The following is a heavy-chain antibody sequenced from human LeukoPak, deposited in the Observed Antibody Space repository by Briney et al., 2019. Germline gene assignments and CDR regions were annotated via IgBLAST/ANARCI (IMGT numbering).Heavy chain of an antibody. V-gene: IGHV4-39*07. J-gene: IGHJ5*02. Sequence: SETLSLTCTVSGGSISSYYWGWIRQPPGKGLEWIATIYYSGSTYYNPSLQSRVTISVEMSKNQVSLRLSSVTAADTAVYYCAAVVSATVNWFDPWGQGTLVTVSS. CDR3: AAVVSATVNWFDP. CDR2: IYYSGST. D-gene: IGHD2-15*01. CDR1: GGSISSYY.